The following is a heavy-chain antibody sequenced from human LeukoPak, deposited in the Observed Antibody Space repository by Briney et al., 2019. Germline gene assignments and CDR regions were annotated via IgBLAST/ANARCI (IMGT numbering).Heavy chain of an antibody. Sequence: GGSLRLSCAASGFTLSSYAMSWVRQAPGKGLEWISAISDTGNTYHADSVKGRFTISRDSSKNTLFLQMNRLRPEDAAVYYCAKAPVTTCRGAFCYPFDYWGLGTLVTVSS. J-gene: IGHJ4*02. CDR1: GFTLSSYA. CDR3: AKAPVTTCRGAFCYPFDY. D-gene: IGHD2-15*01. CDR2: ISDTGNT. V-gene: IGHV3-23*01.